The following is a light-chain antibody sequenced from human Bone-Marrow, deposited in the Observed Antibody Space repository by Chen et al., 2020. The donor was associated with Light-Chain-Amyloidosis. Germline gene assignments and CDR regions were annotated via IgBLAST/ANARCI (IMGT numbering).Light chain of an antibody. V-gene: IGLV2-14*01. Sequence: QSAQTQPASVSGSPGQSITISCTGTSSDVGGDNHVSWYQQHPDKAPKLSMYEVTNRPSWVPDRFSGSKSDNTASLTISGLQTEDEADYFCSSYTITNTLVVGSVTRVTVL. CDR2: EVT. CDR1: SSDVGGDNH. CDR3: SSYTITNTLV. J-gene: IGLJ1*01.